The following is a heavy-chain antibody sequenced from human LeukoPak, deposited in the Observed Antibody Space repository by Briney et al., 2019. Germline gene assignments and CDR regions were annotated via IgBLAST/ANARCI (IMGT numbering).Heavy chain of an antibody. CDR2: ISSSSSYI. CDR1: GFTFSSYS. Sequence: PGGSLRLSCAASGFTFSSYSMNWVRQAPGKGLEWVSSISSSSSYIYYADSVKGRFTISRGNAKNSLYLQMNSLRAEDTAVYYCARDRGTVTTKFDYWGQGTLVTVSS. D-gene: IGHD4-17*01. CDR3: ARDRGTVTTKFDY. V-gene: IGHV3-21*01. J-gene: IGHJ4*02.